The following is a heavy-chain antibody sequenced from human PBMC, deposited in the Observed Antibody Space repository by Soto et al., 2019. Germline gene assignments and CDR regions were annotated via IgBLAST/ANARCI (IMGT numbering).Heavy chain of an antibody. J-gene: IGHJ6*02. V-gene: IGHV2-5*02. D-gene: IGHD2-21*02. CDR2: IYWDGDK. CDR1: GVSPRTSGGG. CDR3: VHSRCGGDCLRSYSSHYYYGMDV. Sequence: GPNLVNPTQTPTLTCPFSGVSPRTSGGGVGWIRQPPGKALGGVAFIYWDGDKPYSPSLQSRLSITKDTSNNQVVLTMTNMDPVDTATYYCVHSRCGGDCLRSYSSHYYYGMDVWGQGNTVTVSS.